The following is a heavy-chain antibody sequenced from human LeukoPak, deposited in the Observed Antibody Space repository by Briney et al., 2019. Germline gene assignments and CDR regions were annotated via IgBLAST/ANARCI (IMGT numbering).Heavy chain of an antibody. J-gene: IGHJ4*02. CDR3: AREGYCSGGSCPVGY. Sequence: ASVKVSCKASGYTFTYYYMHWVRQAPGQGLAWTGWINPNSGGTNYAQKFQGRVTMTRDTSISTAYMELSRLRSDDTAVYYCAREGYCSGGSCPVGYWGQGTLVTVSS. D-gene: IGHD2-15*01. CDR2: INPNSGGT. V-gene: IGHV1-2*02. CDR1: GYTFTYYY.